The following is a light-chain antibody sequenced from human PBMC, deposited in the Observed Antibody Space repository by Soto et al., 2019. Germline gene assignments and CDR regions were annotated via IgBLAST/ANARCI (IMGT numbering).Light chain of an antibody. CDR1: QGITSW. Sequence: DIQMTQSPSFVSASVGDRVTISCRASQGITSWLAWYQQKPGKAPKLLIYSASALKRGVPLRFSGSGSGTDFALTVSSLQPEDFATYYCQQADTFPWTFGQGTKVDIK. J-gene: IGKJ1*01. CDR2: SAS. V-gene: IGKV1-12*01. CDR3: QQADTFPWT.